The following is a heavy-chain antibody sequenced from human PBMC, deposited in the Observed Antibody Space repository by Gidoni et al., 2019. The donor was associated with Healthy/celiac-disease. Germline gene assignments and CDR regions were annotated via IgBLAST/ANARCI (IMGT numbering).Heavy chain of an antibody. CDR1: GGTFSSYA. D-gene: IGHD3-10*01. CDR2: IIPIFGQA. V-gene: IGHV1-69*06. Sequence: QGQLVQSGAAVKKPGSSVTVSCRASGGTFSSYAIRWLRQAPGQGLEWMGGIIPIFGQAHYAQKFQGRVTITADKSTSTAYMELSSLRSEDTAVYYCARFGSGSRDGWFDPWGQGTLVTVSS. CDR3: ARFGSGSRDGWFDP. J-gene: IGHJ5*02.